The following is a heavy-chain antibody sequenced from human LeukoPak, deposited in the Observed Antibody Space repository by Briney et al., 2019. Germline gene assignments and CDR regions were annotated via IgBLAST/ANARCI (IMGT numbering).Heavy chain of an antibody. CDR1: GGSFSGYY. J-gene: IGHJ4*02. CDR3: ARGGHVDTAMVLFDY. V-gene: IGHV4-34*01. Sequence: PSETLSLTCAVYGGSFSGYYWSWIRQPPGKGLGWIGEINHSGSTNYNPSLKSRVTISVDTSKNQFSLKLSSVTAADTAVYYCARGGHVDTAMVLFDYWGQGTLVTVSS. CDR2: INHSGST. D-gene: IGHD5-18*01.